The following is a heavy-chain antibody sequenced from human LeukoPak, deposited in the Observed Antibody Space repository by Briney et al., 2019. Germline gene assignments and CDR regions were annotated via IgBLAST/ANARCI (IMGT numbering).Heavy chain of an antibody. J-gene: IGHJ5*02. Sequence: ASVKVSCKTSGYSFTDYYMHWVRQAPGQGLEWMGWINPNSGGTSSAQKFQGRVTMTSDTPITTVYMEVSWLTSDDTAIYYCARADRLHGGPYLIGPWGQGTLVTVSS. V-gene: IGHV1-2*02. CDR2: INPNSGGT. CDR3: ARADRLHGGPYLIGP. CDR1: GYSFTDYY. D-gene: IGHD2-21*01.